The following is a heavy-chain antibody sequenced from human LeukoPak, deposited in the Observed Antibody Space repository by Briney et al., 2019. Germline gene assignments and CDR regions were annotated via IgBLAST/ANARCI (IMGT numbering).Heavy chain of an antibody. V-gene: IGHV4-4*07. CDR2: IYSSGTT. CDR1: GGSISNYY. CDR3: ASGSSGYDP. J-gene: IGHJ5*02. Sequence: SETLSLTCTVSGGSISNYYWSWIRQPAGKGLEWIGRIYSSGTTIYNPSLKSPVTMSVDTSKNQFSLKLSSVIAADTAVYFCASGSSGYDPWGQGTLVTVSS. D-gene: IGHD5-12*01.